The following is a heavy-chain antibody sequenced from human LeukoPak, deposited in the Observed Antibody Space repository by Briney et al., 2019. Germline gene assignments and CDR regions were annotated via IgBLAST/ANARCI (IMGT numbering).Heavy chain of an antibody. CDR3: ARWSGYSSRTFDY. CDR1: GGSISSYY. J-gene: IGHJ4*02. D-gene: IGHD3-3*01. CDR2: ICYSGST. V-gene: IGHV4-59*01. Sequence: SETLSLTCTVSGGSISSYYWSWIRQPPGKGLEWIGYICYSGSTNYNPSLKSRVTISVDTSKNQFSLKLSSVTAADTAVYYCARWSGYSSRTFDYWGQGTLVTVSS.